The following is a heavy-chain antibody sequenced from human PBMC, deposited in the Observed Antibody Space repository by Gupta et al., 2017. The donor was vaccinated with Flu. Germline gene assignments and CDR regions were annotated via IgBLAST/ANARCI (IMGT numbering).Heavy chain of an antibody. V-gene: IGHV3-53*01. CDR1: GFSVNSND. CDR2: LYSGGTA. J-gene: IGHJ4*02. D-gene: IGHD1-26*01. Sequence: SCAASGFSVNSNDMNWVRQAPGKGLEWVSFLYSGGTAYYADSVKGRFTVSKDNSKDTIYLQMSSLRAEDTAVYYCATTSLWGDDSWGQGTLVTVSS. CDR3: ATTSLWGDDS.